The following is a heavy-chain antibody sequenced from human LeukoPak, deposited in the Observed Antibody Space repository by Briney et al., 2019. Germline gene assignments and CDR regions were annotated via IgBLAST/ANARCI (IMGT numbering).Heavy chain of an antibody. V-gene: IGHV3-15*01. CDR3: TTTAGPAAKTRNYYFDY. CDR2: IKSKTDVGTT. Sequence: PGGSLRLSCAASGFTFSNAWMSWVRQAPGKGREWVGRIKSKTDVGTTDYAAPVKGRFPISRDHSKNTLYLQMNSLKTEDTAVYYCTTTAGPAAKTRNYYFDYWGQGTLVTVSS. CDR1: GFTFSNAW. J-gene: IGHJ4*02. D-gene: IGHD6-13*01.